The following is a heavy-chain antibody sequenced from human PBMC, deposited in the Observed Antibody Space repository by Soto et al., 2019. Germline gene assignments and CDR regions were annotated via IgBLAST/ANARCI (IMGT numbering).Heavy chain of an antibody. CDR1: GFPFSTYA. Sequence: EVQLLESGGGLVQPGGSLRLSCSTSGFPFSTYAMNWVRQAPGKGLVWVSGLSGSGGTTYYADSVRGRFTISRDNSKNTLFLQMSSLRDEDTALYYCAKQRAGYGSGSDTYFFDFWGQGTLVTVSS. CDR2: LSGSGGTT. D-gene: IGHD3-10*01. J-gene: IGHJ4*02. V-gene: IGHV3-23*01. CDR3: AKQRAGYGSGSDTYFFDF.